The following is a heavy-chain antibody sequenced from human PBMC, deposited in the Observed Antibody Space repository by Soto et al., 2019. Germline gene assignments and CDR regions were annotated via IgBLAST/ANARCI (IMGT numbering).Heavy chain of an antibody. CDR2: LIPIFGAA. J-gene: IGHJ5*02. Sequence: QVQLVQSGAEVRKPGSSVKVSCKISGGTFTNYVISWLRQAPGQGLEWMGGLIPIFGAANLAQKFQGRVTITEDESTSTVNMELSSLTSEDTAVYYCARGRSSPNFDPWGQGTLVTVSS. V-gene: IGHV1-69*01. CDR3: ARGRSSPNFDP. D-gene: IGHD6-6*01. CDR1: GGTFTNYV.